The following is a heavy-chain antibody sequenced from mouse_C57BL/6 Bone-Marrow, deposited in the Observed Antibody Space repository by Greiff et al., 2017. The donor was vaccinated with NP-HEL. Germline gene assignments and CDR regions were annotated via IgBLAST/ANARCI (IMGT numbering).Heavy chain of an antibody. CDR2: IDPENGDT. J-gene: IGHJ4*01. V-gene: IGHV14-4*01. CDR3: TTDFYYGSRYAMDD. Sequence: VQLQQSGAELVRPGASVKLSCTASGFTFKDDYMHWVQQRPEQGLEWIGWIDPENGDTEYAATFPGKATITADTSSNTAYLQLSSLTSEDTAVYYCTTDFYYGSRYAMDDWGQGTSVTVSS. D-gene: IGHD1-1*01. CDR1: GFTFKDDY.